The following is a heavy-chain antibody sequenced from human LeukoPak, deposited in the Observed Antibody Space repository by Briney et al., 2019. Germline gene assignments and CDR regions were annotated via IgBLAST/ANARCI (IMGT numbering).Heavy chain of an antibody. CDR2: IRKGGSEI. V-gene: IGHV3-7*03. J-gene: IGHJ5*02. CDR3: ARGPEIAAAGTGTWFDP. D-gene: IGHD6-13*01. Sequence: PGGSLRLSCAASGFTFYIYWMTWVRQAPGKGLEWVANIRKGGSEIYYADSVRGRFTISRDNSKNTLYLQMNSLRAEDTAVYYCARGPEIAAAGTGTWFDPWGQGTLVTVSS. CDR1: GFTFYIYW.